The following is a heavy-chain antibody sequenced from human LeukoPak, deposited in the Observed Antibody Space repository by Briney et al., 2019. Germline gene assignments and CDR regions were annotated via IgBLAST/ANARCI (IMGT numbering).Heavy chain of an antibody. V-gene: IGHV1-2*02. CDR3: ATVPVRLTAILRYFDY. CDR1: GYTFTGYY. J-gene: IGHJ4*02. D-gene: IGHD2-21*02. CDR2: ISTYNGDT. Sequence: WASVKVSCKASGYTFTGYYMHWVRQAPGQGLEWMGWISTYNGDTNYAQKVQGRVTMTEDTSTDTAYMELSSLRSEDTAVYYCATVPVRLTAILRYFDYWGQGTLVTVSS.